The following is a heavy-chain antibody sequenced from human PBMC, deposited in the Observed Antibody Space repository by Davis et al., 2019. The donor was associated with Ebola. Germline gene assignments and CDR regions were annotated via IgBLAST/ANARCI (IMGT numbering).Heavy chain of an antibody. CDR3: ARGGRDGYKYYYYYYGMDV. CDR2: IYYSGST. D-gene: IGHD5-24*01. Sequence: MPSETLSLACTVSGGSVSSGSYYWSWIRQPPGKGLEWIGYIYYSGSTNYNPSLKSRVTISVDTSKNQFSLKLSSVTAADTAVYYCARGGRDGYKYYYYYYGMDVWGQGTTVTVSS. CDR1: GGSVSSGSYY. J-gene: IGHJ6*02. V-gene: IGHV4-61*01.